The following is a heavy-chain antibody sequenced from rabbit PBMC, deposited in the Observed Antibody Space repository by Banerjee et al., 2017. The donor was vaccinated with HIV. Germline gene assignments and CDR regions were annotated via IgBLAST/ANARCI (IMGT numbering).Heavy chain of an antibody. Sequence: QQQLEESGGGLVKPGGTLTLTCKASGIDFSSYYYMCWVRQAPGKGLELIACIYTGSSGTTYYASWAKGRFTISKTSSTTVTLQMTSLTAADTATYFCARDNSGWGPDFHLRGQGTLVTVS. V-gene: IGHV1S45*01. CDR2: IYTGSSGTT. D-gene: IGHD4-1*01. CDR3: ARDNSGWGPDFHL. CDR1: GIDFSSYYY. J-gene: IGHJ4*01.